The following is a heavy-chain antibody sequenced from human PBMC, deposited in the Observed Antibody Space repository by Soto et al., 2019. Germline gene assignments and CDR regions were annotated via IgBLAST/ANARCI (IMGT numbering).Heavy chain of an antibody. CDR1: GFTFSSYA. D-gene: IGHD6-6*01. Sequence: EVQLLESGGGLVQPGESLRLSCAASGFTFSSYAMSWVRQAPGKGLEWVSVISGSDDSTYYADSVKGRVTISRDNSKTTLYLQMSSLTAGDTAVYYCAKGSSAFTFDYWGQGTLVTVAS. V-gene: IGHV3-23*01. CDR2: ISGSDDST. J-gene: IGHJ4*02. CDR3: AKGSSAFTFDY.